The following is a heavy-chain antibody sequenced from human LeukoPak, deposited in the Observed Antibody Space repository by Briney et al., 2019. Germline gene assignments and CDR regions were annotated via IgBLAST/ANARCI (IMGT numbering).Heavy chain of an antibody. V-gene: IGHV1-69*05. D-gene: IGHD5-18*01. CDR3: ARGGRGYSPIYSY. Sequence: ASVKVSCKASGGTFSSYAISWVRQAPGQGLEWMGGIIPIFGTANYAQKFQGRVTITTDESTSTAYMELSSLRSEDTAVYYCARGGRGYSPIYSYRGQGTLVTVSS. CDR1: GGTFSSYA. CDR2: IIPIFGTA. J-gene: IGHJ4*02.